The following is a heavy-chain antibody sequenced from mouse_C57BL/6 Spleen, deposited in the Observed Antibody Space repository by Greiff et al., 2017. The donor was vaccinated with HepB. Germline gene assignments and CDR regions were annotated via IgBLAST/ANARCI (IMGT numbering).Heavy chain of an antibody. V-gene: IGHV1-63*01. CDR1: GYTFTNYW. Sequence: QVQLKESGAELVRPGTSVKMSCKASGYTFTNYWIGWAKQRPGHGLEWIGDIYPGGGYTNYNEKFKGKATLTADKSSSTAYMQFSSLTSEDSAIYYCARGDYYGHYFDYWGQGTTLTVSS. CDR3: ARGDYYGHYFDY. CDR2: IYPGGGYT. D-gene: IGHD1-2*01. J-gene: IGHJ2*01.